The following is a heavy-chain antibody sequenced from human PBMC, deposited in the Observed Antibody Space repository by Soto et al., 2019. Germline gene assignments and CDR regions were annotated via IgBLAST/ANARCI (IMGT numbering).Heavy chain of an antibody. CDR3: AKDLGSSGWYFDY. J-gene: IGHJ4*02. D-gene: IGHD6-19*01. V-gene: IGHV3-23*01. CDR2: IPSSGRST. CDR1: GFTFSSYA. Sequence: EVQLLESGGGLVQPGGSLRLSCAASGFTFSSYAMSWVRQAPGKGLEWVSTIPSSGRSTYYADSVKDRFTISRDNSKNTLYLQMNSLRAEDTAVYYCAKDLGSSGWYFDYWGQGTLVTVSS.